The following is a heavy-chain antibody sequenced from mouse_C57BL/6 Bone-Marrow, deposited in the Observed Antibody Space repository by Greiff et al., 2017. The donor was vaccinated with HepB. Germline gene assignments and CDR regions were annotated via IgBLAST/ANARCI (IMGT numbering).Heavy chain of an antibody. CDR2: IDPSDSYT. V-gene: IGHV1-69*01. CDR1: GYTFTSYW. Sequence: VQLQQPGAELVMPGASVKLSCKASGYTFTSYWMHWVKQRPGQGLEWIGEIDPSDSYTNYNQKFKGKSTLTVDKSSSTAYMQLSSLTSEDAAVYYCARSSYAYWGQGTLVTVSA. CDR3: ARSSYAY. D-gene: IGHD1-1*01. J-gene: IGHJ3*01.